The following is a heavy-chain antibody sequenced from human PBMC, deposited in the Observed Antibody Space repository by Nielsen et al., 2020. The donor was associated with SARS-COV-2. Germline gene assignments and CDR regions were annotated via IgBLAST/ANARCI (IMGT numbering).Heavy chain of an antibody. V-gene: IGHV1-8*01. D-gene: IGHD3-9*01. CDR3: ARSLLILRYFDWLPYFDY. CDR2: MNPNSGNT. J-gene: IGHJ4*02. Sequence: WVRQAPGQGLEWMGWMNPNSGNTGYAQKFQGRVTMTRNTSISTAYMELSSLRSEDTAVYYCARSLLILRYFDWLPYFDYWGQGTPVTVSS.